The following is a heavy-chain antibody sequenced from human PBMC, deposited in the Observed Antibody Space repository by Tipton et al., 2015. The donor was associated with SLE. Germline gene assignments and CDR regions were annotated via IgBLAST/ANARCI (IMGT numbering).Heavy chain of an antibody. CDR3: ARDLNYYGSGSYKGWFDP. D-gene: IGHD3-10*01. J-gene: IGHJ5*02. Sequence: TLSLTCTVSGFSISTGYYWGWIRRPPGKGLEWIGNIYHTGSTYYNPSLKSRVTISLDTSKNQFSLNLSSVTAADTAVYYCARDLNYYGSGSYKGWFDPWGQGTLVTVSS. CDR2: IYHTGST. V-gene: IGHV4-38-2*02. CDR1: GFSISTGYY.